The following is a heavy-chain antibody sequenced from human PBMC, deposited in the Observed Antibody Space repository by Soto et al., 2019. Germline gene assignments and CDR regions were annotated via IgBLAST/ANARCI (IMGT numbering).Heavy chain of an antibody. CDR2: IYYSGNT. CDR3: ARHAIDSSSWTHRLYYYYGMDV. V-gene: IGHV4-31*03. CDR1: GGSISIGDHY. Sequence: PSETLSLTCTVSGGSISIGDHYWSWIRHRPGKGLEWIGYIYYSGNTYYNPSLKSRIIMSVDTSKSQFSLRVSSVTAADTAIYYCARHAIDSSSWTHRLYYYYGMDVWGQGTTVTVSS. D-gene: IGHD6-13*01. J-gene: IGHJ6*02.